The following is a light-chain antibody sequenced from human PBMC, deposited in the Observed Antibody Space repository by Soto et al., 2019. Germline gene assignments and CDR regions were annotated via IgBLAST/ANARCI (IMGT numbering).Light chain of an antibody. Sequence: IVLTQSPGTLSLSLGDRATLSCRASQSVNSTYLAWYQQKPGQAPRLLIYGSSTRTPGIPARFSGSGSGTDFTLATASLLPEDFAVYYCQQYATSPFTFGQGTKLQI. CDR1: QSVNSTY. CDR3: QQYATSPFT. J-gene: IGKJ2*01. CDR2: GSS. V-gene: IGKV3-20*01.